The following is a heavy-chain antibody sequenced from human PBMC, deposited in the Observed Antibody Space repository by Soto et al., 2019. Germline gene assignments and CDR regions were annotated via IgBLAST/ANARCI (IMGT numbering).Heavy chain of an antibody. Sequence: PGESLKISCKGSGYSFTSYWISGVRQMPGKGLEWMGRIDPSDSYTNYSPSFQGHVTISADKSISTAYLQWSSLKASDTAMYYCARLSSSPEGYYGMDVWGQGTTVTVSS. CDR1: GYSFTSYW. CDR2: IDPSDSYT. D-gene: IGHD6-6*01. CDR3: ARLSSSPEGYYGMDV. V-gene: IGHV5-10-1*01. J-gene: IGHJ6*02.